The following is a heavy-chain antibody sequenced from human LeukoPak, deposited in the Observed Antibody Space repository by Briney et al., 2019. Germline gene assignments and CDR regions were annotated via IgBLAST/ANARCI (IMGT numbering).Heavy chain of an antibody. V-gene: IGHV1-2*02. J-gene: IGHJ4*02. CDR3: ASRCLGSCSYVVDY. D-gene: IGHD2-15*01. CDR1: GYIFTGYY. Sequence: SVTVSCKASGYIFTGYYMHWVRQAPGQGLEWMGWSNPNSGGTNYAQKFQGRVTMIRDTSISTAYMELSRLRSDDTAVYYWASRCLGSCSYVVDYWGQGTLVTVSS. CDR2: SNPNSGGT.